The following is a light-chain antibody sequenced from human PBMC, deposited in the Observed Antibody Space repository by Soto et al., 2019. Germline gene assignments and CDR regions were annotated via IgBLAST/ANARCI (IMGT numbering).Light chain of an antibody. CDR1: QSVSSNY. Sequence: EIVWTQSPGTLSLSPGERATLSCRASQSVSSNYLAWYQQKPGQAPSLLIYGASSRATGIPDRFSGSGSGTDFTLTISRLEPEDFGMYYCQQYGTSAPITFGQGTRVEIE. J-gene: IGKJ5*01. V-gene: IGKV3-20*01. CDR2: GAS. CDR3: QQYGTSAPIT.